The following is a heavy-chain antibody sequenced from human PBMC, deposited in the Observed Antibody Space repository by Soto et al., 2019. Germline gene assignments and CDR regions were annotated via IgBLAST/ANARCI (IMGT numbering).Heavy chain of an antibody. CDR1: GGSVSSGSYY. Sequence: QVQLQESGPGLVKPSETLSLTCTVSGGSVSSGSYYWSWIRQPPGKGLEWIGYIYYSGSTNYNPSLKSRVTISVDTSKTQFSLKLSSVTAADTAVYYCARELIDYGGRNAFDIWGQGTMVTVSS. CDR2: IYYSGST. J-gene: IGHJ3*02. V-gene: IGHV4-61*01. CDR3: ARELIDYGGRNAFDI. D-gene: IGHD4-17*01.